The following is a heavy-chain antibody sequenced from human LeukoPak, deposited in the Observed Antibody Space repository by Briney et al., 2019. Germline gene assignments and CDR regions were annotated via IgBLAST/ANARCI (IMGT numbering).Heavy chain of an antibody. Sequence: SSETLSLTCTVSGGSISSSSYYWGWIRQPPGKGLEWIGSIYYSGSTYYNPSLKSRVTISVDTSKTQFSLKLSSVTAADTAVYYCASLLRLAVAEFYFDCWGQGTLVTVSS. D-gene: IGHD6-19*01. CDR1: GGSISSSSYY. CDR3: ASLLRLAVAEFYFDC. J-gene: IGHJ4*02. V-gene: IGHV4-39*07. CDR2: IYYSGST.